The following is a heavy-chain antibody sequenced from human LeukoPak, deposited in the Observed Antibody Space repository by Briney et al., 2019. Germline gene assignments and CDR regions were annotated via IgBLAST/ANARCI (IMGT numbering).Heavy chain of an antibody. CDR2: IYTSGST. V-gene: IGHV4-4*09. Sequence: SETLSLTCTVSGGSISSYYWSWIRQPPGKGLEWIGYIYTSGSTNYNPSLKSRVTISVGTSKNQFSLKLSSVTAADTAVYYCARHNRATYYDFWSGYYTGGSDAFDIWGQGTMVTVSS. D-gene: IGHD3-3*01. CDR1: GGSISSYY. CDR3: ARHNRATYYDFWSGYYTGGSDAFDI. J-gene: IGHJ3*02.